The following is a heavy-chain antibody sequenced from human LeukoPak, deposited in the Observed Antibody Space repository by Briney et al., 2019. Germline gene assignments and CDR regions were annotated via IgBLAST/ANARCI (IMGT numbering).Heavy chain of an antibody. J-gene: IGHJ6*02. CDR1: GGSISSISSNNYH. CDR2: TYYSGST. CDR3: AREMGVVTAHGIDV. V-gene: IGHV4-39*02. D-gene: IGHD4-23*01. Sequence: PSETLSLTCIVSGGSISSISSNNYHWGWIRQPPGKGLEWIGSTYYSGSTYYNPSLKSRVTISVDTSKNQFSLKLSSVTAADTALYYCAREMGVVTAHGIDVWGQGTTVTVSS.